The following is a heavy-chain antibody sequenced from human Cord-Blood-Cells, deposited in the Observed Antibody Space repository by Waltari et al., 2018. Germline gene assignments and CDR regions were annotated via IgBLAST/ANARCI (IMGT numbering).Heavy chain of an antibody. CDR2: T. CDR3: ARVGHCSGGSCYAFDI. Sequence: TNYNPPLKSRVTISVDTSKNQFPLKLSSVTAADTAVYYCARVGHCSGGSCYAFDIWGQGTMVTVSS. J-gene: IGHJ3*02. V-gene: IGHV4-59*01. D-gene: IGHD2-15*01.